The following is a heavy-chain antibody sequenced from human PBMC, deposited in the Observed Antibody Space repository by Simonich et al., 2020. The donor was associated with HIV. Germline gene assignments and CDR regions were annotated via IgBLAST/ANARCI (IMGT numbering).Heavy chain of an antibody. CDR3: AKDRYSSSSGSFDY. D-gene: IGHD6-6*01. Sequence: EVQLVESGGGLVQPGRSLRLSCAASGFTFDDYAMHWVRQAPGKGLEWVLGISWNSGSIGYADSVKGRFTISRDNAKNSLYLQMNSLRAEDMALYYCAKDRYSSSSGSFDYWGQGTLVTVSS. CDR1: GFTFDDYA. V-gene: IGHV3-9*03. J-gene: IGHJ4*02. CDR2: ISWNSGSI.